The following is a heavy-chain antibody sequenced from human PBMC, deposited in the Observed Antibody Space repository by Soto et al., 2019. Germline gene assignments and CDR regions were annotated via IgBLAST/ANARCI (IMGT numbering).Heavy chain of an antibody. CDR1: GFTFSSYA. J-gene: IGHJ4*02. CDR2: ITSDGRT. V-gene: IGHV3-23*01. CDR3: AKDYSTVTTDPLSVVLFDY. D-gene: IGHD4-17*01. Sequence: LRLSCAASGFTFSSYAMSWVRQAPGKGLEWVSIITSDGRTYYADSVKGRFTISRDNSKNTVYLQMNSLRAEDTAVYYCAKDYSTVTTDPLSVVLFDYWGQGALVTVSS.